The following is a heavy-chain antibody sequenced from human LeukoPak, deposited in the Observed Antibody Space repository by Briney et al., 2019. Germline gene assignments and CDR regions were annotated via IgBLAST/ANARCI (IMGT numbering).Heavy chain of an antibody. CDR3: ASEESRGVYGMDV. J-gene: IGHJ6*02. CDR2: ISPAGRT. D-gene: IGHD3-10*01. Sequence: GGSPRLSCAASGFSLSRYDMHWVRQPTGGGLEWVSTISPAGRTYYPDSVKGRFTISRENAKNSLFLQMNNLRAGDTAVYFCASEESRGVYGMDVWGQGTTVTASS. CDR1: GFSLSRYD. V-gene: IGHV3-13*01.